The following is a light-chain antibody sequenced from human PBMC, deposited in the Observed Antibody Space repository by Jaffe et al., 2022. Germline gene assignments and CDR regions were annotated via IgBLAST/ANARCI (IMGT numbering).Light chain of an antibody. CDR1: QSVNSN. Sequence: EIVMTQSPATLSVSPGERVTLSCRASQSVNSNLAWYQQKPGQSPRLLIYGASTRATGIPTRFSGSGSGTEFTLTISSLQSEDFAVYYCQQYNSWPLPFGPGTKVDIK. CDR2: GAS. J-gene: IGKJ3*01. V-gene: IGKV3-15*01. CDR3: QQYNSWPLP.